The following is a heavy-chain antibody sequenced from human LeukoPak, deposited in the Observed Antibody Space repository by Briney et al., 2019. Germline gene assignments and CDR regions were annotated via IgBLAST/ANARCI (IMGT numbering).Heavy chain of an antibody. J-gene: IGHJ4*02. V-gene: IGHV3-53*01. CDR3: AGRYDSSGYPLH. CDR2: IYSGGTT. CDR1: GFSVSSNY. Sequence: GGSLRLSCAASGFSVSSNYVSWVRQAPGKGLEWVSVIYSGGTTYYADSIKGRFTISRDNSKNTLYLQMNSLRAEDTAVYYCAGRYDSSGYPLHWGQGTLVTVSS. D-gene: IGHD3-22*01.